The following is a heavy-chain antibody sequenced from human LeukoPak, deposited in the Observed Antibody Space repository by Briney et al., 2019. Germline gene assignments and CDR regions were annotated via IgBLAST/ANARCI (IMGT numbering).Heavy chain of an antibody. D-gene: IGHD3-10*02. Sequence: GGSLRLSCAASGFTFDDYAMHWVRQAPGKGLEWVSGISWNSGTIGYADSVKGRFTISRDNAKNSLYLQMNSLRAEDTAVYYCARVMVGQYYYYYYMDVWGKGTTVTVSS. J-gene: IGHJ6*03. CDR1: GFTFDDYA. CDR2: ISWNSGTI. V-gene: IGHV3-9*01. CDR3: ARVMVGQYYYYYYMDV.